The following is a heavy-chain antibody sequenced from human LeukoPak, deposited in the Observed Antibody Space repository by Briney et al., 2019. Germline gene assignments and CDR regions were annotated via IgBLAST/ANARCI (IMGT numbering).Heavy chain of an antibody. CDR3: ARLGPHYYDSSGSI. CDR2: IIPIFGTA. V-gene: IGHV1-69*13. D-gene: IGHD3-22*01. J-gene: IGHJ3*02. CDR1: GGTFSSYA. Sequence: SVKVSCKASGGTFSSYAISWVRQAPGQGLEWMGGIIPIFGTANYAQKFQGRVTITADESTSTAYMELSSLRSEDTAVYYCARLGPHYYDSSGSIWGQGTMVTVSS.